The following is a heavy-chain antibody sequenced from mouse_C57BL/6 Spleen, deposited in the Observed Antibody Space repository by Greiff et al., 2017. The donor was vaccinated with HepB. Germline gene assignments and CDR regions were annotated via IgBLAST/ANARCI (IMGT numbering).Heavy chain of an antibody. CDR2: INPYNGDT. D-gene: IGHD2-4*01. V-gene: IGHV1-20*01. Sequence: EVQLQESGPELVKPGDSVKISCKASGYSFTGYFMNWVMQSHGKSLEWIGRINPYNGDTFYNQKFKGKATLTVDKSSSTAHMELRSLTSEDSAVYYCARDDYDYDDVDYWGQGTTLTVAS. J-gene: IGHJ2*01. CDR3: ARDDYDYDDVDY. CDR1: GYSFTGYF.